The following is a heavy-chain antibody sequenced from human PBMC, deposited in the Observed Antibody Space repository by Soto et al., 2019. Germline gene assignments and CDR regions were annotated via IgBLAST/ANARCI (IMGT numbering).Heavy chain of an antibody. CDR1: GGSISSGGYH. D-gene: IGHD1-26*01. Sequence: QVQLQESGPGLVKPSQTLSLTCTVSGGSISSGGYHWSWIRQHPGKGLEWIGYIYYSGSTYYNYYNPSLKSRVTISVDTSKNQFSLKLSSVTAADTAVYYCARTPLLWGQGTLVTVSS. J-gene: IGHJ4*02. CDR3: ARTPLL. CDR2: IYYSGSTYYN. V-gene: IGHV4-31*03.